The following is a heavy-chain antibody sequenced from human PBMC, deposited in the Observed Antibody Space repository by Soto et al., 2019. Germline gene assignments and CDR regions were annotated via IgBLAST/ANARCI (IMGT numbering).Heavy chain of an antibody. CDR1: GFTFSSYV. J-gene: IGHJ4*02. V-gene: IGHV3-30*18. Sequence: QVQQVESGGGVVQPGRSLRLSCAASGFTFSSYVMHWVRQAPGKGLEWVAVISYDGSNKYYADSVKGRFTISRDNSKNTLYLQMNSLRAEDTAVYYCAKDRSWGQGTLVTVSS. CDR2: ISYDGSNK. CDR3: AKDRS.